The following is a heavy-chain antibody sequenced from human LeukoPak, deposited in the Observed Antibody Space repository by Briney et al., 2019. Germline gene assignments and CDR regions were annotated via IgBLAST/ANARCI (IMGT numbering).Heavy chain of an antibody. V-gene: IGHV7-4-1*02. Sequence: ASVKVSCKASGYTFTSYAMNWVRQAPGQGLEWMGWTNTNTGNPTYAQGFTGRFVFSLDTSVSTAYLQISSLKAEDTAVYYCAREKYSYGLPNDAFDIWGQGTMVTVSS. CDR1: GYTFTSYA. CDR3: AREKYSYGLPNDAFDI. D-gene: IGHD5-18*01. J-gene: IGHJ3*02. CDR2: TNTNTGNP.